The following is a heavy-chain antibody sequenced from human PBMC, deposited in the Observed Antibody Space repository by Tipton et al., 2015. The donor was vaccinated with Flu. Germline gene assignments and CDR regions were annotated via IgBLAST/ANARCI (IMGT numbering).Heavy chain of an antibody. CDR3: ARDDSGNSSPAAY. CDR2: ISGYNGRT. D-gene: IGHD1-26*01. V-gene: IGHV1-18*01. CDR1: GYMFTGYG. J-gene: IGHJ4*02. Sequence: QVQLVQSGPEVKKPGASVKVSCKASGYMFTGYGITWARQAPGQGLESMGWISGYNGRTKYSEKFQGRVTFTTDTSTSTVYMDLRSLTSDDTALYYCARDDSGNSSPAAYWGQGTLVIV.